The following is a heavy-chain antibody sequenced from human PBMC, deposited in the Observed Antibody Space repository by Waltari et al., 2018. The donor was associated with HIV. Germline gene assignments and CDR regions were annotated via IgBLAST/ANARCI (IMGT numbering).Heavy chain of an antibody. Sequence: QVQLVQSGAEVKKPGASVKVSCKASGYTFTGTYMPRVRDALGQGLEWMGWINPNSGGTNYAQKFQGRVTMTRDTSISTAYMELSRLRSDDTAVYYCARDQGGIAVAGTPGDYWGQGTLVTVSS. D-gene: IGHD6-19*01. CDR3: ARDQGGIAVAGTPGDY. V-gene: IGHV1-2*02. CDR2: INPNSGGT. CDR1: GYTFTGTY. J-gene: IGHJ4*02.